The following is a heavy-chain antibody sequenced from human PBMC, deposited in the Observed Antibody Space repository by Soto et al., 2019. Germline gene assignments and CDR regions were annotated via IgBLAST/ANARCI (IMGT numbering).Heavy chain of an antibody. CDR2: IIPIFGTA. CDR1: GGTFSSYA. CDR3: ARDLSIAAAGTYYYGMDV. V-gene: IGHV1-69*13. D-gene: IGHD6-13*01. Sequence: SVKVSCKASGGTFSSYAISWVRQAPGQGLEWMGGIIPIFGTANYAQKFQGRVTITADESTSTAYMELSSLRSEDTAVYYCARDLSIAAAGTYYYGMDVWGQGTTVTVSS. J-gene: IGHJ6*02.